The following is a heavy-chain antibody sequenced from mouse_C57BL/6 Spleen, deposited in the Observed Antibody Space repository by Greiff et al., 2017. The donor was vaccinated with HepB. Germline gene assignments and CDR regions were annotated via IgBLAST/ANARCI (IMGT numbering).Heavy chain of an antibody. CDR2: IDPSDSET. CDR3: ARYLITTVVGEAY. J-gene: IGHJ3*01. V-gene: IGHV1-52*01. Sequence: QVQLQQPGAELVRPGSSVKLSCKASGYTFTSYWMHWVKQRPIQGLEWIGNIDPSDSETHYNQKFKDKATLTVDKSSSTAYMQLSSLTSEDSAVYYCARYLITTVVGEAYWGQGTLVTVSA. D-gene: IGHD1-1*01. CDR1: GYTFTSYW.